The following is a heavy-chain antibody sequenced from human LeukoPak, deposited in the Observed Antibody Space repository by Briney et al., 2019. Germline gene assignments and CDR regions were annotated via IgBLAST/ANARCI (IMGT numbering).Heavy chain of an antibody. D-gene: IGHD6-19*01. CDR3: ARDSVSIAVAGTGYVSDY. J-gene: IGHJ4*02. Sequence: SQTLSLTCAISGDSVSSNSAAWNWIRQSPSRGLEWLGRTYYRSKWYNDYAVSVKSRITINPDTSKNQFSLQLNSVTPGDTAVYYCARDSVSIAVAGTGYVSDYWGQGTLVTVSS. CDR1: GDSVSSNSAA. CDR2: TYYRSKWYN. V-gene: IGHV6-1*01.